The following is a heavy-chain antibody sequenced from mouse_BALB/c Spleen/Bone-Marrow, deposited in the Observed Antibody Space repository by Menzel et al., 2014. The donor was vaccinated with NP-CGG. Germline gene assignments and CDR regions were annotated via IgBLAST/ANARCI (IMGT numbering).Heavy chain of an antibody. Sequence: QVQLQQSGAELVKPGASVKLSCKASGYTFXSFYMYWVKQRPGQGLEWIGGINPSNGGTNFNEKFKSKATLTSDKSSSTAYMQLSSLTSEDSAVYYCTRGSYGSSQYYFDYWGQGTTLTVSS. J-gene: IGHJ2*01. CDR1: GYTFXSFY. D-gene: IGHD1-1*01. CDR2: INPSNGGT. CDR3: TRGSYGSSQYYFDY. V-gene: IGHV1S81*02.